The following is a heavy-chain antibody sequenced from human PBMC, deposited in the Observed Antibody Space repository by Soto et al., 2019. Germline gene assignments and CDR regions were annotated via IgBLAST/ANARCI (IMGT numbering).Heavy chain of an antibody. CDR2: ISYDGSNT. D-gene: IGHD2-15*01. J-gene: IGHJ4*02. CDR3: AKMRYCSGGSCSVD. CDR1: GFTFSSYG. Sequence: QVQLVESGGGVVQPGRSLRLSCAASGFTFSSYGMHWVRQAPGKGLEWVAVISYDGSNTYYADSVKGRFTISRDNSKNTLYLQMNSLRAEDTAVYYCAKMRYCSGGSCSVDWGQGTLVTVSS. V-gene: IGHV3-30*18.